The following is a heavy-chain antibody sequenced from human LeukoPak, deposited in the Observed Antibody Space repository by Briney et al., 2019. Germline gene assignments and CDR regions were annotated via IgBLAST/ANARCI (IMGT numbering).Heavy chain of an antibody. V-gene: IGHV3-48*04. D-gene: IGHD3-16*02. Sequence: GGSLRLSCAASGFTFSSYNMNWVRQAPGKGLEWVSYISTSSSTIYYADSVKGRFTISRDNAKNSLYLQMNSLRAEDTAVYYCARDNRWACDYWGQGTLVTVSS. J-gene: IGHJ4*02. CDR1: GFTFSSYN. CDR2: ISTSSSTI. CDR3: ARDNRWACDY.